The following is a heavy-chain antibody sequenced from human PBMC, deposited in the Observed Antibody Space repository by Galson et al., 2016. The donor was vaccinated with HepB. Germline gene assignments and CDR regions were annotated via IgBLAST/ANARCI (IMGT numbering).Heavy chain of an antibody. Sequence: TLSLTCTVSGGSVSSSGDYWTWIRQQPGKGLEWIGYINYSGSTYYNPSLKSRATMSIDTSNNQFSLRLNSVTAADTAVYYCARVRWFGGIISPPFLDPWGRGTLVTVSS. CDR1: GGSVSSSGDY. D-gene: IGHD3-16*01. CDR3: ARVRWFGGIISPPFLDP. J-gene: IGHJ5*02. V-gene: IGHV4-31*03. CDR2: INYSGST.